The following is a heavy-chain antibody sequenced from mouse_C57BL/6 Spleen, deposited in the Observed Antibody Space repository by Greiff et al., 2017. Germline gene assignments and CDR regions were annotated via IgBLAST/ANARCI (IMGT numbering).Heavy chain of an antibody. CDR3: ARSYGSSYYWYFDV. D-gene: IGHD1-1*01. Sequence: EVKLMESGGGLVKPGGSLKLSCAASGFTFSDYGMHWVRQAPEKGLEWVAYISSGSSTIYYADTVKGRFTISRDNAKNTLFLQMTSLRSEDTAMXYSARSYGSSYYWYFDVWGTGTTVTVSS. J-gene: IGHJ1*03. CDR2: ISSGSSTI. CDR1: GFTFSDYG. V-gene: IGHV5-17*01.